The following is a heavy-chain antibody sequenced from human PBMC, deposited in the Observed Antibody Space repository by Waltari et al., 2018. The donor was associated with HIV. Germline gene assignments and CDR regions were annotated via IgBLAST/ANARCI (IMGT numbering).Heavy chain of an antibody. Sequence: QVQLVESGGGVVQPGRSLRLSCAASGFTFSTYGMHWVRQAPGKGLEWVALISYDGSIKYYADSVKGRFTISRDNSKNTLYLQMNSLRPEDTAVYSCAKDFFGYSRAWYQDYWGHGTLVTVSS. CDR2: ISYDGSIK. CDR1: GFTFSTYG. D-gene: IGHD6-19*01. V-gene: IGHV3-30*18. CDR3: AKDFFGYSRAWYQDY. J-gene: IGHJ4*01.